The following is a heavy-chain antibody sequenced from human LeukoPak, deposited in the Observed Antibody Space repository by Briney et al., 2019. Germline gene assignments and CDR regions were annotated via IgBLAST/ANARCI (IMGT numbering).Heavy chain of an antibody. D-gene: IGHD4-17*01. CDR2: IIPIFGTA. CDR3: ARVGAADAFDI. V-gene: IGHV1-69*05. Sequence: SVKVSCKASGGTFSSYAISWVRQAPGQGLEWMGGIIPIFGTANYAQKLQGRVTMTTDTSTSTAYMELRSLRSDDTAVYYCARVGAADAFDIWGQGTMVTVSS. J-gene: IGHJ3*02. CDR1: GGTFSSYA.